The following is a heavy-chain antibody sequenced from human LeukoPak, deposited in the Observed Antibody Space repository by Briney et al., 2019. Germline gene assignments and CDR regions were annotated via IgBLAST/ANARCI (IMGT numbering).Heavy chain of an antibody. J-gene: IGHJ6*03. D-gene: IGHD3-22*01. CDR1: GFTFNTYW. CDR2: IKEDGSEK. Sequence: PGGSLRLSCAVSGFTFNTYWMSWVRQAPGKGLEWVANIKEDGSEKHYGDSVRGRFTISRDNAKNSLYLRMNSLRAEDTALYFCVRDTYDSSGYHFYYMDVWGKGTTVTVSS. CDR3: VRDTYDSSGYHFYYMDV. V-gene: IGHV3-7*01.